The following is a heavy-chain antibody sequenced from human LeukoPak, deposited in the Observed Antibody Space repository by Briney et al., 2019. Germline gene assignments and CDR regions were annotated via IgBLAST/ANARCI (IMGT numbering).Heavy chain of an antibody. Sequence: PSETLSLTCTVSGGSISSYYWSWIRQPPGKGLEWIGYTYYSGSTNYNPSLKSRVTISVDTSKNQLSLKLSSVTAADTAVYYCARRYCSSTSCYPFDPWGQGTLVTVSS. V-gene: IGHV4-59*01. CDR1: GGSISSYY. CDR2: TYYSGST. CDR3: ARRYCSSTSCYPFDP. D-gene: IGHD2-2*01. J-gene: IGHJ5*02.